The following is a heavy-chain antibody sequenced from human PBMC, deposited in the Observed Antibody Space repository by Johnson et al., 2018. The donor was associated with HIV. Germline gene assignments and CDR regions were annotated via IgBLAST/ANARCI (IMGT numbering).Heavy chain of an antibody. V-gene: IGHV3-48*04. CDR1: GFTFSSYA. D-gene: IGHD6-13*01. Sequence: VQLVESGGGLVQPGGSLRLSCAASGFTFSSYAMRWVRQAPAKGLVWVSYISSSGSTIYYADSVKGRFTIYRDNAKNALYMQMSSLRAGDTAVYYCARGGAAAGGAFDIWGQGTMVTVSS. CDR3: ARGGAAAGGAFDI. CDR2: ISSSGSTI. J-gene: IGHJ3*02.